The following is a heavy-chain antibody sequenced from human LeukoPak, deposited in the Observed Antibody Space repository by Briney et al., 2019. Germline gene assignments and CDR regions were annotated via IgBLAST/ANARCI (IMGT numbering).Heavy chain of an antibody. J-gene: IGHJ4*02. D-gene: IGHD3-9*01. CDR2: IWYDGSNK. CDR3: ARGFEDTYFDY. Sequence: GGSLRLSCAASGFTFRSYGMQWVRQAPGKGLEWVAVIWYDGSNKYYADTVKGRFTISRDNSQNTLYLQMNSLRAEDPVLYYCARGFEDTYFDYWGKGNLVTVSS. CDR1: GFTFRSYG. V-gene: IGHV3-33*01.